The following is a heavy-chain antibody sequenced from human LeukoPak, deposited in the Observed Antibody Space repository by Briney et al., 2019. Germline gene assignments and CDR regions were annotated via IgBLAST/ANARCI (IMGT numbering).Heavy chain of an antibody. J-gene: IGHJ4*02. CDR2: IRYDDITK. CDR3: AKEFIVGATLGSTWDY. CDR1: GFTFSNYG. Sequence: GGSLRLSCAASGFTFSNYGMHWVRQAPGKGLEWVAFIRYDDITKYYVDSVKGRFTISRDNSKNTLFLQMNSLRAEDTAVYYCAKEFIVGATLGSTWDYWGQGTLVTVSS. V-gene: IGHV3-30*02. D-gene: IGHD1-26*01.